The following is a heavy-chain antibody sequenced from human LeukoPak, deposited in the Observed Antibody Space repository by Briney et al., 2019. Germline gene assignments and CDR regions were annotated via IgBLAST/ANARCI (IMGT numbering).Heavy chain of an antibody. J-gene: IGHJ3*02. V-gene: IGHV3-53*01. D-gene: IGHD6-6*01. Sequence: GGSLRLSCAASGFTVSSNYMSWVRQAPGKGLEWVSVIYSGGSTYYADSVKGRFTISRDNSKNTLYLQMNSLRAEDTAVYYCASWYSSSPNDAFDIWGQGTMVTVSS. CDR2: IYSGGST. CDR3: ASWYSSSPNDAFDI. CDR1: GFTVSSNY.